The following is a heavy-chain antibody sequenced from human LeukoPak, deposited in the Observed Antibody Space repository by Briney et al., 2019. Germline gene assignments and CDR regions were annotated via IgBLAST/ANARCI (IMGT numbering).Heavy chain of an antibody. CDR2: IIANSGDT. CDR1: GYTFTGYY. CDR3: ARDRVWGGLPYDY. V-gene: IGHV1-2*02. D-gene: IGHD3-16*01. Sequence: ASEKVSCKASGYTFTGYYMHWVRQAPGQGLEWMGWIIANSGDTDYAQKFQGRVTMTRDTSISTVYMELSSLKSDDTAVYYCARDRVWGGLPYDYWGQGTLVTVSS. J-gene: IGHJ4*02.